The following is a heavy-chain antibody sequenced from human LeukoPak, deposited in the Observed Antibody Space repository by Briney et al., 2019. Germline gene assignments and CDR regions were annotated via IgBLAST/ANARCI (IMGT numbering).Heavy chain of an antibody. Sequence: GGSLRLSCAASGFNFSTYSMNWVRQAPGKGLEWVSYISFISSTIYYADSVKGRFTISRDNAKNSLYLQMNSLRAEDTAVYYCAREVLDVDATMTNYYYYMDVWGKGTTVTVSS. CDR1: GFNFSTYS. D-gene: IGHD5-18*01. V-gene: IGHV3-48*01. CDR2: ISFISSTI. CDR3: AREVLDVDATMTNYYYYMDV. J-gene: IGHJ6*03.